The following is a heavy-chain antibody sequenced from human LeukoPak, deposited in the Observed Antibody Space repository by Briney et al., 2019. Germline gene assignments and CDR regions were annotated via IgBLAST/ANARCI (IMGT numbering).Heavy chain of an antibody. D-gene: IGHD6-13*01. Sequence: SETLSLTCTVSGGSISSYYWSWLRQPAGKGLEWIGRIYTSGSTNYNPSLKSRVTMSVDTSKNQFSLKLSSVTAADSAVYYCARDSSSWLYYFDYWGQGTLVTVSS. CDR3: ARDSSSWLYYFDY. J-gene: IGHJ4*02. CDR2: IYTSGST. CDR1: GGSISSYY. V-gene: IGHV4-4*07.